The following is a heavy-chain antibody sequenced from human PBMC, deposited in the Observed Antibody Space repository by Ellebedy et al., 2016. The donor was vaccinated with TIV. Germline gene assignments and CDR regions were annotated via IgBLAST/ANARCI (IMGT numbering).Heavy chain of an antibody. D-gene: IGHD6-13*01. CDR3: ARGAAAGFFWYFDL. CDR2: INTNTGNP. CDR1: GYTFTSYA. Sequence: AASVKVSCKASGYTFTSYAMNWVRQAPGQGLEWMGWINTNTGNPTYAQGFTGRFVFSLDTSGSTAYLQISSLKAEDTAVYYCARGAAAGFFWYFDLWGRGTLVTVSS. V-gene: IGHV7-4-1*02. J-gene: IGHJ2*01.